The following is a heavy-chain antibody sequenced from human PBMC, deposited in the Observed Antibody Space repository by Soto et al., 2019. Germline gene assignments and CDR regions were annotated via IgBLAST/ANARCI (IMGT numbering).Heavy chain of an antibody. CDR1: GGTFSNSP. CDR3: ARGRELRFLDRGGYYYYGMDV. D-gene: IGHD3-3*01. CDR2: LIPLFGSA. V-gene: IGHV1-69*06. J-gene: IGHJ6*02. Sequence: SVKVSCKASGGTFSNSPISWVRQAPGQGLEWMGGLIPLFGSANYAQKFQSRVTITADKSTNTAYMELNSLTSEDTAVYYCARGRELRFLDRGGYYYYGMDVWGQGTTVTSP.